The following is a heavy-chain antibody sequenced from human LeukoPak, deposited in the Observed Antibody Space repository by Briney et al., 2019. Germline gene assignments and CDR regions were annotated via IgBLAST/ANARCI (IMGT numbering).Heavy chain of an antibody. Sequence: GGSLRLSCAASGFTFSSYSMNWVRQAPGKGPEWVSYISSSSSTIYYADSVKGRFTISRDNAKNSLYLQMNSLRAEDTAVYYCATYSGYDYSDHWGQGTLVTVSS. CDR2: ISSSSSTI. V-gene: IGHV3-48*04. CDR1: GFTFSSYS. D-gene: IGHD5-12*01. J-gene: IGHJ4*02. CDR3: ATYSGYDYSDH.